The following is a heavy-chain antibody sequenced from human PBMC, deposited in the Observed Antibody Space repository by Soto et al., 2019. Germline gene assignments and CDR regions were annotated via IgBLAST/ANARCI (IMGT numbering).Heavy chain of an antibody. Sequence: GASVKVSWKASGYTFTNYGISWVRQAPGQGLEWMGWISAYNGNTNYAQKLQGRVTMTTDTSTSTAYMELRSLRSDDTAVYYCARQKDIVVVPATIDSVWFDPWGQGTLVTVSS. CDR1: GYTFTNYG. V-gene: IGHV1-18*01. CDR2: ISAYNGNT. CDR3: ARQKDIVVVPATIDSVWFDP. J-gene: IGHJ5*02. D-gene: IGHD2-2*01.